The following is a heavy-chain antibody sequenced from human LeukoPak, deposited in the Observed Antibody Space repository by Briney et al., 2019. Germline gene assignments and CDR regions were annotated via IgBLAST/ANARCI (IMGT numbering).Heavy chain of an antibody. V-gene: IGHV1-18*01. D-gene: IGHD3-22*01. Sequence: ASVKVSCRASGYTFTSYGISWVRQAPGQGLEWMGWISAYNGNTNYAQKLQGRVTMTTDTSTSTAYMELRSLRSDDTAVYYCAREYCYDSSGLPFDYWGQGTLVTVSS. CDR2: ISAYNGNT. CDR3: AREYCYDSSGLPFDY. J-gene: IGHJ4*02. CDR1: GYTFTSYG.